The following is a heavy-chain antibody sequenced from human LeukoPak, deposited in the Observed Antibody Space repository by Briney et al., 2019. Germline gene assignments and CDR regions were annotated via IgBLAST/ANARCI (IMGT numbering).Heavy chain of an antibody. V-gene: IGHV1-46*01. CDR3: ARELVLRYSSSWGEGIYYYYYMDV. J-gene: IGHJ6*03. Sequence: ASVKVSCKASGYTFTSYYMHWVRQAPGQGLEWMGIINPSGGSTSYAQKFQGRVTMTRDMSTSTVYMELSSMRSEDTAVYYCARELVLRYSSSWGEGIYYYYYMDVWGKGTTVTVSS. D-gene: IGHD6-13*01. CDR2: INPSGGST. CDR1: GYTFTSYY.